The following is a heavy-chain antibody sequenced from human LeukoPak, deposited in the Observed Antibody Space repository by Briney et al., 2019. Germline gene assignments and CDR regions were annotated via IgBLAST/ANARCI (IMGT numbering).Heavy chain of an antibody. CDR3: AKGGCRGTCNPLAY. V-gene: IGHV3-23*01. CDR1: GFTFSGSG. J-gene: IGHJ4*02. D-gene: IGHD2-15*01. Sequence: GGSLRLSCAASGFTFSGSGMSWVRQAPGKGLEWISSSGDSDGSTYYADSLKGRFTISRDNSKNTLYLQMNNLRAEDTAVYYCAKGGCRGTCNPLAYWGQGALVTISP. CDR2: SGDSDGST.